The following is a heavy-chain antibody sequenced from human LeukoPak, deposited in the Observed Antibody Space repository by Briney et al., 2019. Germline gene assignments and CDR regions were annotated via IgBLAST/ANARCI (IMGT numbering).Heavy chain of an antibody. CDR2: IYYSGST. CDR3: ARGERYYDSSGHLFDY. D-gene: IGHD3-22*01. V-gene: IGHV4-39*01. Sequence: SETLSLTCTVSGCSISSSSDDWGWSRQPRGKGLEWIVSIYYSGSTYYIPSLKSRVTISVDTSKNQFSLKLSSVTAADTAVYYCARGERYYDSSGHLFDYWGQGTQVTVSS. J-gene: IGHJ4*02. CDR1: GCSISSSSDD.